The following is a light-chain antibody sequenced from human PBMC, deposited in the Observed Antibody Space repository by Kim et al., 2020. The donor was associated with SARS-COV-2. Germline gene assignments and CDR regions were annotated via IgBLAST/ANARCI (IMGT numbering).Light chain of an antibody. J-gene: IGLJ1*01. CDR2: DVS. V-gene: IGLV2-14*03. CDR3: SSYTSSSTYV. Sequence: GQSITISCTGTSSDVGGYNYVSWYQQHPGKAPKLMIYDVSKRPSGVPNRFSGSKSGNTASLTISGLQAEDEADYYCSSYTSSSTYVFGTGTKVTVL. CDR1: SSDVGGYNY.